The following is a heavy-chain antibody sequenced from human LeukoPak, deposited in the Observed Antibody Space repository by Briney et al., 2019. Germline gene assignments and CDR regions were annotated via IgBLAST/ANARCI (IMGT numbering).Heavy chain of an antibody. V-gene: IGHV3-7*01. Sequence: GGSLRLSCAASGFTFSGHWMSWVRQAPGKGLEWVANINQGGSDKYYVDSVKGRFTISRDNANNLLYLQMNSLRGGDTAVYYCTRDRSRAEDDWGQGPLVTVSS. D-gene: IGHD1-14*01. J-gene: IGHJ4*02. CDR2: INQGGSDK. CDR1: GFTFSGHW. CDR3: TRDRSRAEDD.